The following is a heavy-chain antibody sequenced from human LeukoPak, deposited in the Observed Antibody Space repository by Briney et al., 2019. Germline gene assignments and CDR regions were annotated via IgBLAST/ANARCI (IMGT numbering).Heavy chain of an antibody. Sequence: ARSLRLSCAASGFTFRNYGMHWVRQAPGKGLEWVAVIWYDGTDKDYVDSVKGRFTISRDNSKDTLYLQMNSLRAEDTAVYYCARDGGSRHFDYWGQGTLVTVSS. V-gene: IGHV3-33*01. J-gene: IGHJ4*02. D-gene: IGHD1-26*01. CDR3: ARDGGSRHFDY. CDR2: IWYDGTDK. CDR1: GFTFRNYG.